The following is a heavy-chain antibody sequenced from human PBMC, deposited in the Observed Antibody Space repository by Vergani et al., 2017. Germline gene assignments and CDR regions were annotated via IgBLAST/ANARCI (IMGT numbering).Heavy chain of an antibody. J-gene: IGHJ5*02. CDR1: FDSIRNLY. CDR3: GRVADFYGLGSRLLDL. CDR2: IHYSENT. Sequence: QVQLQESGPGLVKSSETLSLTCSVSFDSIRNLYCNWIRQPPGKGLEWIGSIHYSENTNYNPSLKTRVTISVDKSKNQFSLTLTSVTAADTAVYYCGRVADFYGLGSRLLDLWGQGILVTVPS. D-gene: IGHD3-10*01. V-gene: IGHV4-59*11.